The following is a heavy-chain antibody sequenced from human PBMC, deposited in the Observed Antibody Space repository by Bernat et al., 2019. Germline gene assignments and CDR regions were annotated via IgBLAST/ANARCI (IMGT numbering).Heavy chain of an antibody. CDR1: GFTFSSYA. D-gene: IGHD3-22*01. J-gene: IGHJ4*02. CDR2: ISGSGGST. V-gene: IGHV3-23*01. Sequence: EVQLLESGGGLVQPGGSLRLSCAASGFTFSSYAMSWFRQAPGKGLGWVSAISGSGGSTYYADSVKGRFTISRDNSKNTLYLQMNSLRAEDTAVYYCASPLYYYDSSGYYLDYWGQGTLVTVSS. CDR3: ASPLYYYDSSGYYLDY.